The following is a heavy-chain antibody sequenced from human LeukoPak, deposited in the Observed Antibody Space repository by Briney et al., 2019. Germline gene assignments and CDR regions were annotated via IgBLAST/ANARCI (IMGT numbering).Heavy chain of an antibody. Sequence: PSETLSLTCTVSAGSISSSTYYWGWIRQPPGKGLEWIGSIFYIGSTYYNPSLKSRVTISVDTSKNQFSLKLSSVTAADTAVYYCLRYCTSIGCYHYYGMDVWGQGTTVTVSS. CDR1: AGSISSSTYY. D-gene: IGHD2-2*01. J-gene: IGHJ6*02. CDR2: IFYIGST. CDR3: LRYCTSIGCYHYYGMDV. V-gene: IGHV4-39*01.